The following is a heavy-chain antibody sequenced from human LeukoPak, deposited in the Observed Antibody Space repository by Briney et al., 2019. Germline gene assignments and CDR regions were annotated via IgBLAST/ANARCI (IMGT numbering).Heavy chain of an antibody. J-gene: IGHJ4*02. Sequence: PSETLSLNCAVYGGSFSGYYWSWIRQPPGKGLEWIGEINHSGSTNYNPSLKSRVTISVDTSKNQFSLKLSSVPPAVTAVYYCARGGYPSYYFDYWGQGTLVTVSS. CDR3: ARGGYPSYYFDY. V-gene: IGHV4-34*01. CDR2: INHSGST. D-gene: IGHD5-18*01. CDR1: GGSFSGYY.